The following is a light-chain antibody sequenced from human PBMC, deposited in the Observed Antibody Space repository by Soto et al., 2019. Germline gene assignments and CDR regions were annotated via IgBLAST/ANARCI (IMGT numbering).Light chain of an antibody. V-gene: IGLV2-8*01. Sequence: QSVLTQPPSASGSPGQSVTISCTGTSSDVGGYNFVTWYQHHPGKGPKLMIYEVSKRPSGVPDRFSGSKSGNTASLTVSGLQAEDEADYYCSSYAGSNLLFGGGTKLTVL. J-gene: IGLJ2*01. CDR1: SSDVGGYNF. CDR3: SSYAGSNLL. CDR2: EVS.